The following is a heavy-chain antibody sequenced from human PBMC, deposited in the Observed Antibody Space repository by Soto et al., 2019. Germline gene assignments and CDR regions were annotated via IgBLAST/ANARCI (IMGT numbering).Heavy chain of an antibody. CDR1: GFSFSSYA. J-gene: IGHJ4*02. Sequence: GGSLRLSCAASGFSFSSYAMSCVRQAPGKVLEWVSAMSSSGGSTYYADSVKGPFTISRDNSKNTLYLQMNSMRAEDTAVYYCANLARRDGYNSDYWGQGTLVTVSS. D-gene: IGHD5-12*01. CDR2: MSSSGGST. V-gene: IGHV3-23*01. CDR3: ANLARRDGYNSDY.